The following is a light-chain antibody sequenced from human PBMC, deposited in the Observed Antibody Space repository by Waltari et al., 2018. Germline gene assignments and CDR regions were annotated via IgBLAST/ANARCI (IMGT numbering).Light chain of an antibody. CDR1: QSINSW. CDR3: QHWNSYFWT. V-gene: IGKV1-5*03. J-gene: IGKJ1*01. Sequence: DIQMTQSPSSLSASVGDRVTITCRASQSINSWLAWYHQKPGKAPKFLIYNTSNLESGVPSRFSGSGSGTEFTLTISGLQPDDFATYYCQHWNSYFWTFGQGTKVEVK. CDR2: NTS.